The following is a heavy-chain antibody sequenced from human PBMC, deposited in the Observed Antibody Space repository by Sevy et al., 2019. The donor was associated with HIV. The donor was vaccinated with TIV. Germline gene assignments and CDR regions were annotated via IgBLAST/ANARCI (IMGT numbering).Heavy chain of an antibody. J-gene: IGHJ3*02. Sequence: SETLSLTCAVYGGSFSGYYWSWIRQPPVKGLEWIGEVKHSGSTNYNPSLKSRVTISVDTSKNQFSLKLSSVTAADTAVYYCARGYYDFWSGYYSDAFDIWGQGTMVTVSS. CDR3: ARGYYDFWSGYYSDAFDI. CDR2: VKHSGST. V-gene: IGHV4-34*01. CDR1: GGSFSGYY. D-gene: IGHD3-3*01.